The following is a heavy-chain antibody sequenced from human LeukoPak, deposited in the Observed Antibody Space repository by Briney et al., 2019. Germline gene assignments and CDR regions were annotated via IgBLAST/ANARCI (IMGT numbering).Heavy chain of an antibody. Sequence: GGSLRLSCAASGFTFSSYSMNWVRQAPGKGLEWLSSISSGGMWIYYADSLKGRFTISRDNAKNSLYLQMKSLRVEDTGVYYCARDAGGRTQREGWFDPWGQGTLVTVSS. J-gene: IGHJ5*02. V-gene: IGHV3-21*01. CDR2: ISSGGMWI. CDR3: ARDAGGRTQREGWFDP. CDR1: GFTFSSYS. D-gene: IGHD1-26*01.